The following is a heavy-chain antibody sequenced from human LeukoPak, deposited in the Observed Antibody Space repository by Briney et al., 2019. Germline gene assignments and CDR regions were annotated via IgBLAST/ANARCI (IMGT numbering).Heavy chain of an antibody. Sequence: GGSLRLSCAASGFTFSDYYMSWIRQAPGKGLEWVSYISSSGSTIYYADSVKGRFTISRDNAKNSLYLQMNSLRAEDTAVYYCAKDGLKWELPGAELDYWGQGTLVTVSS. V-gene: IGHV3-11*04. CDR2: ISSSGSTI. CDR1: GFTFSDYY. D-gene: IGHD1-26*01. J-gene: IGHJ4*02. CDR3: AKDGLKWELPGAELDY.